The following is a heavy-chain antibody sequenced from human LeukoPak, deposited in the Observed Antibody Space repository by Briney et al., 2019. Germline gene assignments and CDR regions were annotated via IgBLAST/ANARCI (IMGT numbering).Heavy chain of an antibody. CDR1: GGFISSYY. CDR3: ARLSGSYYDILTGYYPETKYYFDY. D-gene: IGHD3-9*01. V-gene: IGHV4-59*08. J-gene: IGHJ4*02. CDR2: IYYSGST. Sequence: SETLSLTCTVSGGFISSYYWSWIQQPPGKGLEWIGYIYYSGSTNYNPSLKSRVTISVDTSKNQFSLKLSSVTAADTAVYYCARLSGSYYDILTGYYPETKYYFDYWGQGTLVTVSS.